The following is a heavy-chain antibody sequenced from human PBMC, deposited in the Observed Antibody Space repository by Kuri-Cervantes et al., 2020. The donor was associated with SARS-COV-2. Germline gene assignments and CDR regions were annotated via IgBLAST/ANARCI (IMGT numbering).Heavy chain of an antibody. CDR1: GGSISSYY. J-gene: IGHJ6*03. Sequence: SETLSLTCTVSGGSISSYYWSWIRQPPGKGLEWIGYIYYSGSTNYNPSLKSRVTISVDTSKNQFSPKLSSVTAADTAVYYCARLLYYDFWSGYSTYYYYYMDVWGKGTTVTVSS. CDR3: ARLLYYDFWSGYSTYYYYYMDV. D-gene: IGHD3-3*01. V-gene: IGHV4-59*08. CDR2: IYYSGST.